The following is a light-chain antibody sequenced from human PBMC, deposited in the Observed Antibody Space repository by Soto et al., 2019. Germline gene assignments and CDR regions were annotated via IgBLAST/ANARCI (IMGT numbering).Light chain of an antibody. V-gene: IGKV3-20*01. CDR1: QSISSGY. CDR3: QHYGTSTRT. J-gene: IGKJ1*01. Sequence: EVVLTQSPGTLSLSPGDTATLSCRATQSISSGYLAWYQQKPGQAPRLLIYGASSRATGIPDRFSAIGSGADFTLTITGLEPEDFAVYYCQHYGTSTRTFGQGTKVESK. CDR2: GAS.